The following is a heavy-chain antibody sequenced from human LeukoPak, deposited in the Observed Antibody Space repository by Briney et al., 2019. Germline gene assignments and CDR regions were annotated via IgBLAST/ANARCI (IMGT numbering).Heavy chain of an antibody. CDR3: ARGFTGYSSSAANY. Sequence: GASVKVSCKASGYTFTSYDINWVRQATGQGLEWMGWMNPNSGNTGYAQKFQGRVTMTRDTSISTAYMELSRLRSDDTAVYYCARGFTGYSSSAANYWGQGTLVTVSS. D-gene: IGHD6-6*01. V-gene: IGHV1-8*01. J-gene: IGHJ4*02. CDR2: MNPNSGNT. CDR1: GYTFTSYD.